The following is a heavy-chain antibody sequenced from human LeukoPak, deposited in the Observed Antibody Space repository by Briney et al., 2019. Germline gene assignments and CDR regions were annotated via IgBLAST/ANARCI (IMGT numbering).Heavy chain of an antibody. CDR2: IYYSGST. Sequence: ETLSLTCTVSGGSISSSSYYWGWIRQPPGKGLEWIGSIYYSGSTYYNPSLKSRVTISVDTSKNQFSLKLSSVTAADTAVYYCAKPNVLGAFDIWGQGTMVTVSS. CDR3: AKPNVLGAFDI. V-gene: IGHV4-39*01. J-gene: IGHJ3*02. CDR1: GGSISSSSYY. D-gene: IGHD3-3*02.